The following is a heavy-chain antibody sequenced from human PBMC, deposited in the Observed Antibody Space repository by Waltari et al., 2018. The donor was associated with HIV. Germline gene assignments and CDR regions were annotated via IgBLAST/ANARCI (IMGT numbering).Heavy chain of an antibody. CDR2: SSPRGGSI. J-gene: IGHJ6*02. CDR1: GFSLSDYY. V-gene: IGHV3-11*01. CDR3: TRHRGAILLSSGRDGLDV. D-gene: IGHD3-10*01. Sequence: QVQLVESGGGLVKPGGSLRLSCAASGFSLSDYYMSWIRQAPGEWLEWVLSSSPRGGSIEDAESVRGRFTISRDNAEDSLHLQMHSLRAEDTAVYYCTRHRGAILLSSGRDGLDVWGQGTTVTVSS.